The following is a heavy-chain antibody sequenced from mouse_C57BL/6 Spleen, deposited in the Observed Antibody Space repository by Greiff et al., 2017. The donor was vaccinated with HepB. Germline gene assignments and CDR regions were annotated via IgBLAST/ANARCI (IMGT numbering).Heavy chain of an antibody. CDR1: GFTFSDYY. Sequence: EVQLVESEGGLVQPGRSMKLSCTASGFTFSDYYMAWVRQVPEKGLEWVANINYDGSSTYYLDSLKSRFIISRDNAKNILYLQMSSLKSEDTATYYCARSLPTPYYYAMDYWGQGTSVTVSS. J-gene: IGHJ4*01. CDR2: INYDGSST. V-gene: IGHV5-16*01. D-gene: IGHD2-10*01. CDR3: ARSLPTPYYYAMDY.